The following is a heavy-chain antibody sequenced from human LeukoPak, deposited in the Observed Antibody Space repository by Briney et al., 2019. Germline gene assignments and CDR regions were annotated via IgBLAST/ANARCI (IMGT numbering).Heavy chain of an antibody. J-gene: IGHJ5*02. Sequence: GGSLRLSCAASGFTFSSYAMSWVRQAPGKGLEWVSFIRYDGNNKNYADSVKGRFTISRDNSKDTLYLQMNSLRAEDTAVYYCTKGDDYGANTRLPKYNWFDPWGQGTLVTVSS. CDR3: TKGDDYGANTRLPKYNWFDP. V-gene: IGHV3-30*02. D-gene: IGHD4-23*01. CDR2: IRYDGNNK. CDR1: GFTFSSYA.